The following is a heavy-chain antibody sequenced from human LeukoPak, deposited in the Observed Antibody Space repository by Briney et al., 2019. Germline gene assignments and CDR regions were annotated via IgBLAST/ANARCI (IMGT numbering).Heavy chain of an antibody. CDR2: INHGGST. CDR1: GGSFSGYY. V-gene: IGHV4-34*01. CDR3: ARGGDVVVPAALMYV. D-gene: IGHD2-2*01. Sequence: SETLSLTCAVYGGSFSGYYWSWIRQPPGKGLEWIGEINHGGSTNYNPSLKSRVTISVDTSKNQFSLKLSSVTAADTAVYYCARGGDVVVPAALMYVWGKGTTVTVSS. J-gene: IGHJ6*03.